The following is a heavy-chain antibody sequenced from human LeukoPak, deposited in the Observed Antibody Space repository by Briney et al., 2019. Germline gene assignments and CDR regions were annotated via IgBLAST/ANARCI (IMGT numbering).Heavy chain of an antibody. J-gene: IGHJ4*02. CDR3: ARGFSVIPAGIPDY. CDR1: GFTFSNYW. CDR2: INTDGSST. Sequence: GGSLRLSCAASGFTFSNYWMHWVRQAPGKGLVWVSRINTDGSSTTYADSVKGRFTISRDNAKNTLYLQMNSLRAEDTAVYYCARGFSVIPAGIPDYWGQGTLVTVSS. V-gene: IGHV3-74*01. D-gene: IGHD2-2*02.